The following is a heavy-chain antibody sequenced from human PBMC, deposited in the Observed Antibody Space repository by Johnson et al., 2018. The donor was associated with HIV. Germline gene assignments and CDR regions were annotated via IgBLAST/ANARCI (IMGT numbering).Heavy chain of an antibody. D-gene: IGHD2-8*01. V-gene: IGHV3-30*04. CDR2: ISYDGSNK. Sequence: QVQLVESGGGVVRPGGSLRLSCAASGFTFTTYAMHWVRQAPGKGLEWVAVISYDGSNKYYADSVKGRFTISRENSKNTLYLQMNSLRAEETAVYYCARDNIVLMVGGAFDIWGQGTMVTVSS. CDR1: GFTFTTYA. J-gene: IGHJ3*02. CDR3: ARDNIVLMVGGAFDI.